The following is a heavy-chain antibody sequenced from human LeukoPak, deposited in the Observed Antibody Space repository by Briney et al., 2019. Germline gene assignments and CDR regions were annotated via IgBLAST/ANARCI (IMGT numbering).Heavy chain of an antibody. CDR3: ARAERFLEWYEDAFDI. Sequence: ASVKVSCKAAGYTFTSYGISWVRQAPGQGLQWMGWISAYNGNKKYAHKIQGRVTMTTGPSTSTAYMELRSLRSDDTALYYCARAERFLEWYEDAFDIWGKGTMVTVSS. D-gene: IGHD3-3*01. CDR1: GYTFTSYG. J-gene: IGHJ3*02. CDR2: ISAYNGNK. V-gene: IGHV1-18*01.